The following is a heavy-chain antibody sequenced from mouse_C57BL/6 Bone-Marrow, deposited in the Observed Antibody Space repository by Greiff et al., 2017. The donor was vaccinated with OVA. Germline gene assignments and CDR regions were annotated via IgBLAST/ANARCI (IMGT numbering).Heavy chain of an antibody. Sequence: VQLQQPGAELVRPGSSVKLSCKASGYTFTSYWMDWVKQRPGQGLEWIGNIYPSDSETHYNQKFKDKATLTVDKSSSTAYMQLSSLTYEDSAVYYCARSGGEDYDRFAYWGQGTLVTVSA. V-gene: IGHV1-61*01. J-gene: IGHJ3*01. CDR3: ARSGGEDYDRFAY. D-gene: IGHD2-4*01. CDR1: GYTFTSYW. CDR2: IYPSDSET.